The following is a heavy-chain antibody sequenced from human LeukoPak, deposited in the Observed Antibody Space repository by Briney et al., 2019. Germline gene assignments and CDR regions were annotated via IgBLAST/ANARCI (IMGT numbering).Heavy chain of an antibody. CDR2: IYYSATSSYSGTS. D-gene: IGHD6-13*01. J-gene: IGHJ5*02. CDR3: ARQEGSTWEYNWFHP. V-gene: IGHV4-39*01. Sequence: SGSLSLTCTVSGGSISSSDDYWGWIRQPPGEGLEWIGTIYYSATSSYSGTSYFNPSPKSRVTISVDTPKNKFSLELSSVTAADTPLYCARQEGSTWEYNWFHPWGQGTLVTVSS. CDR1: GGSISSSDDY.